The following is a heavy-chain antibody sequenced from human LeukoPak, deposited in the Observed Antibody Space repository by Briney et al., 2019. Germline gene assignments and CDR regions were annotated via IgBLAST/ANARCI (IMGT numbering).Heavy chain of an antibody. CDR1: GFTFSSYA. Sequence: GGSLRLSCAASGFTFSSYAMSWVRQAPGKGLEWVAAISGSGGSTYYADSVKGRFTISRDNSKNTLYLQMNSLRAEDTAVYYCAKAGSSGWYYIPSPKNYYYGMDVWGQGTTVTVSS. J-gene: IGHJ6*02. D-gene: IGHD6-19*01. CDR3: AKAGSSGWYYIPSPKNYYYGMDV. CDR2: ISGSGGST. V-gene: IGHV3-23*01.